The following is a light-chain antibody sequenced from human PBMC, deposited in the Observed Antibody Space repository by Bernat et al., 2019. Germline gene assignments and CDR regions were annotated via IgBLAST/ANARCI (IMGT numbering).Light chain of an antibody. Sequence: QSALTQPASVSGSPGQSITISCTGSSSDVGGYNYVSWYQQHPGKVPNLLIYDVTNRPSGVSNRFSGSKSGNTASLTISGLQAEDGADYYCCSYTTSSTLVLFGTGTNVTVL. CDR1: SSDVGGYNY. CDR3: CSYTTSSTLVL. J-gene: IGLJ1*01. CDR2: DVT. V-gene: IGLV2-14*01.